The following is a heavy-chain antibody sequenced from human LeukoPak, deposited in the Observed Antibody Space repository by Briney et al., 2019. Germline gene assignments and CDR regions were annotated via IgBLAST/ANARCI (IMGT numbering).Heavy chain of an antibody. Sequence: GGSLRLSCAASGFTFSSYAMSWVRQAPGKGLEWVSAISGSGGSTYYADSVKGRFTTSRDNSKNTLYLQMNSLRAEDTAVYYCAKDNFYCSGGSCYFVYWGQGTLVTVSS. CDR1: GFTFSSYA. J-gene: IGHJ4*02. D-gene: IGHD2-15*01. CDR2: ISGSGGST. V-gene: IGHV3-23*01. CDR3: AKDNFYCSGGSCYFVY.